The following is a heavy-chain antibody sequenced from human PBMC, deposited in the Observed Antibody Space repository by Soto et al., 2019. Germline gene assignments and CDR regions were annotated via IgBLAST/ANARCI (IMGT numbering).Heavy chain of an antibody. CDR3: ASDLRGTLPDYDFWSGPSYYYGMDV. D-gene: IGHD3-3*01. J-gene: IGHJ6*02. CDR2: ISAYNGNT. Sequence: QVQLVQSGAEVKKPGASVKVSCKASGYTFTSYGISWVRQAPGQGLEWMGWISAYNGNTNYAQKLQGRVTMTTDTSTSTAYMDLRSLRSDDTAVYYCASDLRGTLPDYDFWSGPSYYYGMDVWGQGTTVTVSS. V-gene: IGHV1-18*01. CDR1: GYTFTSYG.